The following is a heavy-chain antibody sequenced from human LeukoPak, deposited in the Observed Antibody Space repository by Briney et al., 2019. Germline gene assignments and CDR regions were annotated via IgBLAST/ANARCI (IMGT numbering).Heavy chain of an antibody. Sequence: SETLSLTCTVSGGSITSYHYSWIRQPPGKGLEWIGYIYYSGNTNYNPSLKSRVTISVDTSKNQFSLKLSSVTAADTAVYYCARGGSGTYYHYWGQGTLVTVSS. CDR2: IYYSGNT. D-gene: IGHD1-26*01. CDR1: GGSITSYH. V-gene: IGHV4-59*01. J-gene: IGHJ4*02. CDR3: ARGGSGTYYHY.